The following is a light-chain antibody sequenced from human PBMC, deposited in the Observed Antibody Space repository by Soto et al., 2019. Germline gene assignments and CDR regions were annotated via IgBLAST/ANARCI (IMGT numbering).Light chain of an antibody. CDR1: SSDLGGYNY. Sequence: QPVLTQPRSVCGSPGRSCTISCTRTSSDLGGYNYVSWYQQHPGKAPKLMIYDVSKRPSGVHDRFSGSTSGNTASLTISGLQAEDEADYYCCSYAGSYTYVFGTGTKVTVL. CDR2: DVS. CDR3: CSYAGSYTYV. J-gene: IGLJ1*01. V-gene: IGLV2-11*01.